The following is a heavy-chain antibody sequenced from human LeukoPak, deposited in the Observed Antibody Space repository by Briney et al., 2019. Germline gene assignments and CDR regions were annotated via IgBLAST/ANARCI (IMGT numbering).Heavy chain of an antibody. V-gene: IGHV3-53*01. CDR3: ARRAGAYSHPYDY. J-gene: IGHJ4*02. D-gene: IGHD4/OR15-4a*01. CDR2: IYSDNT. CDR1: GFSFSSYS. Sequence: GGSLRLSCAASGFSFSSYSMNWVRQAPGKGLEWVSFIYSDNTHYSDSVKGRFTISRDNSKNTLYLQMNSLRAEDTAVYYCARRAGAYSHPYDYWGQGTLVTVSS.